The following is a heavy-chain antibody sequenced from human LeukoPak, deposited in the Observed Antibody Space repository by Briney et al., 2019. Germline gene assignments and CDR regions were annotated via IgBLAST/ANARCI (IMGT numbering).Heavy chain of an antibody. CDR1: GGSISSYY. Sequence: SETLSPTCTVSGGSISSYYWSWIRQPAGKGLEWIGRIYTSGSTNYNPSLKSRVTMSVGTSKNQFSLKLSSVTAADTAVYYCARDSAAAGNLQHWGQGTLVTVSS. CDR2: IYTSGST. CDR3: ARDSAAAGNLQH. J-gene: IGHJ1*01. D-gene: IGHD6-13*01. V-gene: IGHV4-4*07.